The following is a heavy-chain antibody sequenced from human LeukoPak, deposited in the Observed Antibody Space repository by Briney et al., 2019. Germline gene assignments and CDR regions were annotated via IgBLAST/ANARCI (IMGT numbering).Heavy chain of an antibody. J-gene: IGHJ5*02. Sequence: SETLSLTCTVSGGFISTYCWNWIRQSPGKGLEWIGYIYFNGSAKYNPSLKSPVTMSVDTSKNQFSLILNSVTAADTAVYYCVGLAEGESGRGPWGQGTLVTVSS. CDR1: GGFISTYC. V-gene: IGHV4-59*03. CDR3: VGLAEGESGRGP. CDR2: IYFNGSA. D-gene: IGHD3-10*01.